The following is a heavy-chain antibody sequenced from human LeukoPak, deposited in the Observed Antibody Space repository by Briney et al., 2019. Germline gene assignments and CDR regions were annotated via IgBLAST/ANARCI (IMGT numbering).Heavy chain of an antibody. CDR1: GGSISSYY. Sequence: SETLSLTCTVSGGSISSYYWSWIRQPPGKGLEWIGYIYYSGSTNYNPSLKSRVTISVDTSKNQFSLKLSSVTAADTAVYYCARGRGDWFDPWGQGTLVTVSS. CDR2: IYYSGST. V-gene: IGHV4-59*01. D-gene: IGHD3-10*01. CDR3: ARGRGDWFDP. J-gene: IGHJ5*02.